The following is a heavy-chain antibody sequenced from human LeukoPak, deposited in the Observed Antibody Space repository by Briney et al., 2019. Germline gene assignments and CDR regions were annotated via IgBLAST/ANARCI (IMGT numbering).Heavy chain of an antibody. J-gene: IGHJ3*02. CDR2: IRGRAYGGTT. Sequence: PGRSLRLSCTASGFTFGDYAMSWVRQAPGKGLEWVGFIRGRAYGGTTEYAAPVKGRFTISRDDSKSIAYLQMSSLKTEDTAVYFFTRDLRVGATTTAFDIWGQGTMVTVSS. V-gene: IGHV3-49*04. D-gene: IGHD1-26*01. CDR3: TRDLRVGATTTAFDI. CDR1: GFTFGDYA.